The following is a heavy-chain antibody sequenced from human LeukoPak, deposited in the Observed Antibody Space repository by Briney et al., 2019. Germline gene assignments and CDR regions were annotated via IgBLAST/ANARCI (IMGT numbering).Heavy chain of an antibody. CDR1: GFTFSSYA. V-gene: IGHV3-21*01. Sequence: GGSLRLSCAASGFTFSSYAMSWVRQAPGKGLEWVSSISSSSSYIYYADSVKGRFTISRDNAKNSLYLQMNSLRAEDTAVYYCARDLPFSPLYGSGSYDAFDIWGQGTMVTVSS. J-gene: IGHJ3*02. D-gene: IGHD3-10*01. CDR3: ARDLPFSPLYGSGSYDAFDI. CDR2: ISSSSSYI.